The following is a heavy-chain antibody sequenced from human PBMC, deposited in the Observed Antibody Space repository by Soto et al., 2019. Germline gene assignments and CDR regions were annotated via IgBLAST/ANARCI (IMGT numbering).Heavy chain of an antibody. V-gene: IGHV1-69*01. J-gene: IGHJ6*02. CDR2: IIPIFGTA. CDR3: ARDQRKVTLVTMVRGGGYGMDV. CDR1: GGTFSSYA. D-gene: IGHD3-10*01. Sequence: QVQLVQSGAEVKKPGSSVKVSCKASGGTFSSYAISWVRQAPGQGLEWMGGIIPIFGTANYAQKFQGRVTITADESTSTAYMELSSLRSEEPAVYYCARDQRKVTLVTMVRGGGYGMDVWGQGTTVTVSS.